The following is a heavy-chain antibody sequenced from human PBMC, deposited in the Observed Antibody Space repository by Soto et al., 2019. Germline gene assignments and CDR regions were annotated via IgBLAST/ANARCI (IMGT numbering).Heavy chain of an antibody. J-gene: IGHJ4*02. CDR3: AKGWSDY. CDR1: GFTFSSYT. D-gene: IGHD1-1*01. Sequence: EVQLLESGGGLVQPGGSLRLSCAASGFTFSSYTMSWVRQGPGKGLEWVSGISSSGGSTGYAGSVKGRFTISRDNFKNTLYLQMNSLSAEDTAVYYCAKGWSDYWGQGTPVTVSS. CDR2: ISSSGGST. V-gene: IGHV3-23*01.